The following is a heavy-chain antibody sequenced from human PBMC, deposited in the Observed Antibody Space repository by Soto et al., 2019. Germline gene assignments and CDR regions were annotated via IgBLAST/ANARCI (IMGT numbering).Heavy chain of an antibody. Sequence: GASVKFSCKASGFTFSNYGLNWVRQAPGQGLEWMGWVSANNGHTNYAQNLQGRVSMTTDTSTSTAYMELRGLGFDDTAVYYCARDIESVTAKHFFYYYAMDVWGQGTTVTVSS. J-gene: IGHJ6*02. D-gene: IGHD2-8*01. CDR1: GFTFSNYG. CDR2: VSANNGHT. V-gene: IGHV1-18*01. CDR3: ARDIESVTAKHFFYYYAMDV.